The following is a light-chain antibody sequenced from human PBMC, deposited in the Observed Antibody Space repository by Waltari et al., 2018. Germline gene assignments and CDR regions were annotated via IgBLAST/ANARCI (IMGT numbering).Light chain of an antibody. Sequence: QSVLTQPPSVSGAPGQGVTISCTGSRSNIGAGYDVYWYQQVPGTAPKLLIYGKNNRPSGVPDRFSGSKSGTSASLAITGLQAEDEADYYCQSYDRNLNGVFGGGTKLTVL. V-gene: IGLV1-40*01. CDR2: GKN. CDR1: RSNIGAGYD. J-gene: IGLJ3*02. CDR3: QSYDRNLNGV.